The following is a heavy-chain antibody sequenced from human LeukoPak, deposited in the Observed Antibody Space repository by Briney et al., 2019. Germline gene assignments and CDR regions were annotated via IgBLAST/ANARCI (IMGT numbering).Heavy chain of an antibody. D-gene: IGHD3-3*01. V-gene: IGHV3-49*04. CDR2: IRSKAYGGTT. Sequence: GGSLRLSCTASGFTFGDYAMSWVRQAPGKGLEWVGFIRSKAYGGTTEYAASVKGRFTISRDDSKSIAYLQMNSLKTEDTAVYHCTRDAGFLEWLLIDYWGQGTLVTVSS. CDR1: GFTFGDYA. CDR3: TRDAGFLEWLLIDY. J-gene: IGHJ4*02.